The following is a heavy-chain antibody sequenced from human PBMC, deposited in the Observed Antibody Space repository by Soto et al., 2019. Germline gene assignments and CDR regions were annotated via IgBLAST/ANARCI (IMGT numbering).Heavy chain of an antibody. CDR1: GFTFSSYS. Sequence: GGSLRLSCAASGFTFSSYSMNWVRQAPGKGLEWVSSISSSSSYIYYADSVKGRFTISRDNAKNSLYLQMNSLRAEDTAVYYCARVEVDPEVLDYWGQGTLVTVSS. D-gene: IGHD2-15*01. J-gene: IGHJ4*02. CDR2: ISSSSSYI. CDR3: ARVEVDPEVLDY. V-gene: IGHV3-21*01.